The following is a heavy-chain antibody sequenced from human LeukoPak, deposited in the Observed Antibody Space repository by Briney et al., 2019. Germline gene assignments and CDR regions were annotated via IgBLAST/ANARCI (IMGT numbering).Heavy chain of an antibody. V-gene: IGHV3-23*01. J-gene: IGHJ4*02. Sequence: PGGSLRLSCAASGFTFSKHGMNWVRQAPGKGLEWVSGISPSGDITYYADSVKGRFTISRDNSKNTLYLQMNSLRAEDTAVYYCAKDEWDIVVVPAAMLDYWGQGTLVTVSS. D-gene: IGHD2-2*01. CDR3: AKDEWDIVVVPAAMLDY. CDR2: ISPSGDIT. CDR1: GFTFSKHG.